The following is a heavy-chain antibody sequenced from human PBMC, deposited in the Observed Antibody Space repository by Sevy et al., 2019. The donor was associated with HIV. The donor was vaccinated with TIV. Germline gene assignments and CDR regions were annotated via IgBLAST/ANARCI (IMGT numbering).Heavy chain of an antibody. CDR1: GGTFSSYA. CDR2: IIPIFGTA. J-gene: IGHJ6*02. CDR3: XXXXXXXXXXXXXYYYGMDV. Sequence: ASVKVSCKASGGTFSSYAISWVRQTPGQGLEWMGGIIPIFGTANYAQKFQGRVTITADESTSTAYMELSSLRSEDTXXXXXXXXXXXXXXXXXXYYYGMDVWGQGTTVTVS. V-gene: IGHV1-69*13.